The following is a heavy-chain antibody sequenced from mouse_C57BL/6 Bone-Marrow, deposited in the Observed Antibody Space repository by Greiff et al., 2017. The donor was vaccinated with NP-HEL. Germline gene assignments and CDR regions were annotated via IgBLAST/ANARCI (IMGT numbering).Heavy chain of an antibody. CDR3: ASSYYGSPYWYFDV. V-gene: IGHV1-82*01. D-gene: IGHD1-1*01. J-gene: IGHJ1*03. CDR1: GYAFSSSW. Sequence: QVQLQQSGPELVKPGASVKISCKASGYAFSSSWMNWVKQRPGKGLEWIGRIYPGVGETNYNGKFKGKATLTADKSSSTAYMQLSSLTSEDSAVYFCASSYYGSPYWYFDVWGTGTTVTVSS. CDR2: IYPGVGET.